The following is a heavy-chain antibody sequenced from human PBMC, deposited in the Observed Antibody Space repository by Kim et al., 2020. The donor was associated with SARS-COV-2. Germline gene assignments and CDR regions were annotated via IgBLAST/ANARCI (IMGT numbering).Heavy chain of an antibody. CDR2: IDYTGST. D-gene: IGHD3-10*01. CDR1: GGSISSGDFY. J-gene: IGHJ5*02. V-gene: IGHV4-39*01. Sequence: SETLSLTCAVFGGSISSGDFYWGWIRQPLGKGLEWVGNIDYTGSTYYNPSLKSRVSMSVDTSKNQFSLRLTSLTAADTAVYYCARPHRGRGGGAWFDPWGQGTLVTVST. CDR3: ARPHRGRGGGAWFDP.